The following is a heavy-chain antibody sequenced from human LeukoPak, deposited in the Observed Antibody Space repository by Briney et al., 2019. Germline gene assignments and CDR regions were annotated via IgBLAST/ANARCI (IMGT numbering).Heavy chain of an antibody. J-gene: IGHJ4*02. CDR3: ARGWFGELLH. D-gene: IGHD3-10*01. Sequence: SETLSLTCAVYGGSFSGYYWSWLRQPPGKGLEWMGEINHSGSTNYNPSLKSRVTISVDTSKNQFSLKLSSVTAADTAVYYGARGWFGELLHWGQGTLVAVSS. CDR2: INHSGST. V-gene: IGHV4-34*01. CDR1: GGSFSGYY.